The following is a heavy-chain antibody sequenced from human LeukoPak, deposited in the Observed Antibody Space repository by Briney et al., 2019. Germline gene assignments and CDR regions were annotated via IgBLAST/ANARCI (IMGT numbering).Heavy chain of an antibody. CDR3: ARGPEAGYKLFDI. Sequence: SETLPLTCTVSGGSISSYYWSWIRQPPGKGLEWIGYIYYSGSTNYNPSLKSRVTISVDTSKNQFSLKLSSVTAADTAVYYCARGPEAGYKLFDIWGQGTMVTVSS. J-gene: IGHJ3*02. CDR1: GGSISSYY. CDR2: IYYSGST. V-gene: IGHV4-59*01. D-gene: IGHD5-24*01.